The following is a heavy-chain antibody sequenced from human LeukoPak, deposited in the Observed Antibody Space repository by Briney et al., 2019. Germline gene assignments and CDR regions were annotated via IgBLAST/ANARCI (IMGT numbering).Heavy chain of an antibody. CDR1: GFSISNDW. J-gene: IGHJ4*02. D-gene: IGHD3-10*01. Sequence: PGGSLRLSCAASGFSISNDWMSWVRQAPGQGLEWVARVKSRSAGEATDYAAPVKGRFTISRDYSKNTLYLQMNSLKPEYTAVYYCTLIQGWGSGSYYRDFWGQGTLVTVSS. V-gene: IGHV3-15*01. CDR3: TLIQGWGSGSYYRDF. CDR2: VKSRSAGEAT.